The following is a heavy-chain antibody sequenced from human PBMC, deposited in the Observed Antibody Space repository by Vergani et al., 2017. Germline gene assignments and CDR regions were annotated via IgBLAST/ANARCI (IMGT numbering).Heavy chain of an antibody. D-gene: IGHD3-16*02. V-gene: IGHV3-15*02. Sequence: EVQLVESGGALVKPGGSLRLSCAASGFIFNNAWMNWVRQAPEKGLEWVGLIKRLSDGGTTECAAPVKGRFTISRDDSKRTVHLRMGRLETEDIAVYYCIAEDYDGFWCSYLSFHYWGHGTLVTVSS. J-gene: IGHJ4*01. CDR3: IAEDYDGFWCSYLSFHY. CDR1: GFIFNNAW. CDR2: IKRLSDGGTT.